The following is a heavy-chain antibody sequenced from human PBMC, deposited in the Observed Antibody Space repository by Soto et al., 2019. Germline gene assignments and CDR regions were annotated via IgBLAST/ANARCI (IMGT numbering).Heavy chain of an antibody. Sequence: ASVKVSCKASGYIFSTYTMHWVRQAPGQRLEWMGWINAANGNTKYSQNFQGRVTISRDTSASTAYLKLSSLRSEDTAVYYCARVSFETSGYADYWGQGTLVTVSS. CDR3: ARVSFETSGYADY. CDR1: GYIFSTYT. J-gene: IGHJ4*02. D-gene: IGHD3-22*01. CDR2: INAANGNT. V-gene: IGHV1-3*01.